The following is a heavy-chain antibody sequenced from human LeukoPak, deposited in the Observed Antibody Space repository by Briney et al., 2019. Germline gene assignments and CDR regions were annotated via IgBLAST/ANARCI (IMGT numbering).Heavy chain of an antibody. CDR3: ARSYRDYYGSGSYGDY. Sequence: ASVKVSCKASGYTFTSYGISWVRQAPGQGLEWMGWISAYNGNTNYAQKLQGRVTMTTDTSTSTAYMELRSLRSEDTAVYYCARSYRDYYGSGSYGDYWGQGTLVTVSS. CDR2: ISAYNGNT. CDR1: GYTFTSYG. J-gene: IGHJ4*02. D-gene: IGHD3-10*01. V-gene: IGHV1-18*01.